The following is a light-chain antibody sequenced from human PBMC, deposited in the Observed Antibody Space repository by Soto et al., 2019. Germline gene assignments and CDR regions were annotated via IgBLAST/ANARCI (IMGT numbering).Light chain of an antibody. CDR2: GAS. Sequence: EIVLTQSPGTPSLSPGERATLSCRASQSVSSSYLAWYQQKPGQAPRLLIYGASSRATGIPARFSGSGSGTDFTLTISRLEPEDFAVYYGQQYGSSSCTFGRGTKVDI. CDR1: QSVSSSY. CDR3: QQYGSSSCT. V-gene: IGKV3-20*01. J-gene: IGKJ3*01.